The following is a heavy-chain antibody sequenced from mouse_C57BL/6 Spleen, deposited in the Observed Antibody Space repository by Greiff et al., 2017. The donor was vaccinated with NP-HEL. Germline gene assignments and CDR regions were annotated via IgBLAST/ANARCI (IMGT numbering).Heavy chain of an antibody. CDR1: GYTFTSYW. Sequence: QVQLQQPGAELVRPGSSVKLSCKASGYTFTSYWMHWVKQRPIQGLEWIGNIDPSDSETHYNQKFKDKATLTVDKSSSTAYMQLSSLTSEDSAVYYCAREGDSSGYRFAYWGQGTLVTVSA. J-gene: IGHJ3*01. CDR3: AREGDSSGYRFAY. CDR2: IDPSDSET. D-gene: IGHD3-2*02. V-gene: IGHV1-52*01.